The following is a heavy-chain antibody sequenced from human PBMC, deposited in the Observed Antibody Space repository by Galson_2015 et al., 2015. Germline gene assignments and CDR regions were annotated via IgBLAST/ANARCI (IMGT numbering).Heavy chain of an antibody. CDR2: IGGGGPST. Sequence: SLRLSCAASGFTFASYAMTWVRQAPGKGLECVSAIGGGGPSTYYADSVEGRFTISRDNSKNTLYLQMNSLRAEDTAVYYCAKGHDFWSGYLDYFDYWGQGTLVTVSS. CDR1: GFTFASYA. J-gene: IGHJ4*02. V-gene: IGHV3-23*01. D-gene: IGHD3-3*01. CDR3: AKGHDFWSGYLDYFDY.